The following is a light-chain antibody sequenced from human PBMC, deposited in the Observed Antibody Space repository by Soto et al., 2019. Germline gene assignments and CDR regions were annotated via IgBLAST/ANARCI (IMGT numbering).Light chain of an antibody. CDR3: QHYNSYSEA. V-gene: IGKV1-5*03. Sequence: QLPQSPSTLSVSVGDRFTITCRASQTISSWLAWYQQKPGKAPKLLIYKASTLKSGVPSRFSGSGSGTEFTLTISSLQPDDFATYYCQHYNSYSEAFGQGTKVDIK. CDR2: KAS. CDR1: QTISSW. J-gene: IGKJ1*01.